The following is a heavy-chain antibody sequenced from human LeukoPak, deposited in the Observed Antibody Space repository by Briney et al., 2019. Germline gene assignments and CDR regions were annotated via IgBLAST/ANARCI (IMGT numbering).Heavy chain of an antibody. D-gene: IGHD1-7*01. CDR3: ASTLTGTTYYFDY. Sequence: GGSLRLSCAASGFTFSSYRMNWVRQAPGKGREWVSSIRSSSSYIYYADSRKGSFTLSRDNAKNSLYLQMNSLRAEDTAVYYCASTLTGTTYYFDYWGQGTLVTVSS. CDR1: GFTFSSYR. J-gene: IGHJ4*02. V-gene: IGHV3-21*01. CDR2: IRSSSSYI.